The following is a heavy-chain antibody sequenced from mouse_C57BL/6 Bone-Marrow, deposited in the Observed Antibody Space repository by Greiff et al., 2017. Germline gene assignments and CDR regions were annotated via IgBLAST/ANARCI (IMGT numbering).Heavy chain of an antibody. CDR2: ISDGGSYT. J-gene: IGHJ1*03. V-gene: IGHV5-4*03. Sequence: GNVVESGGGLVKPGGSLKLSCAASGFTFSSYAMSWVRQTPEKRLEWVATISDGGSYTYYPDNVKGRFTISRDNAKNNLYLQMSHLKSEDTAMYYCARDGARYWYFDVWGTGTTVTVSS. CDR3: ARDGARYWYFDV. D-gene: IGHD2-3*01. CDR1: GFTFSSYA.